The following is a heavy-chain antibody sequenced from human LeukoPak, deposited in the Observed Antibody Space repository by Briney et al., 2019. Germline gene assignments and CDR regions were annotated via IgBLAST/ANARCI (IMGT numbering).Heavy chain of an antibody. Sequence: GRTLRLSRAASGFTVSNNYMTWVRQAPGKGLEWVSLIYSGGSTYYADSVKGRFTISRDNSKNTVYLQMNSLRAEDTAVYYCARNIPVTRWGYWGQGTLVTVSS. D-gene: IGHD2-21*01. CDR1: GFTVSNNY. CDR2: IYSGGST. J-gene: IGHJ4*02. CDR3: ARNIPVTRWGY. V-gene: IGHV3-66*01.